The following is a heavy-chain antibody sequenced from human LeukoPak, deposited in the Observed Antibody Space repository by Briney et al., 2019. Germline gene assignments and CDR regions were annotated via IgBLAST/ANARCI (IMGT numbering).Heavy chain of an antibody. D-gene: IGHD5-24*01. Sequence: SETLSLTYTVAGGSISSGSYYWSWLRQPSGKGLEWIGYIYYRGSTNYNPSLESRVTISIDTSKNQFSLKLSSVTAADTAVYYCARDLLESQSYWGQGTLVTVSS. V-gene: IGHV4-61*01. CDR3: ARDLLESQSY. CDR2: IYYRGST. J-gene: IGHJ4*02. CDR1: GGSISSGSYY.